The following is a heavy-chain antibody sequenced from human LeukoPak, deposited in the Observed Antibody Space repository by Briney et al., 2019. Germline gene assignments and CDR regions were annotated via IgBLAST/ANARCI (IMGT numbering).Heavy chain of an antibody. V-gene: IGHV3-30*02. Sequence: PGGSLRLSCAASGFTFSSYGMHWVRQAPGKGLEWVAFIRYDGSNKYYADSVKGRFTISRDNSKNTLYLQMNSLRAEDTAVYYCARGGSLRPTGNYYYYMDVWGKGTTVTVSS. CDR3: ARGGSLRPTGNYYYYMDV. CDR2: IRYDGSNK. J-gene: IGHJ6*03. CDR1: GFTFSSYG. D-gene: IGHD4-17*01.